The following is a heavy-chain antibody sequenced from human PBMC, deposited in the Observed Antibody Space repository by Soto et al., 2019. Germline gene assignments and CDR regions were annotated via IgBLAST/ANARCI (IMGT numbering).Heavy chain of an antibody. V-gene: IGHV3-23*01. J-gene: IGHJ4*02. CDR1: GFTFSAYA. D-gene: IGHD6-13*01. CDR2: ISGSGGAT. Sequence: EVQLLESGGGVVQPGGSLRLSCAASGFTFSAYAMSWVRQAPGKGLEWVSVISGSGGATYYAASVKGRFTISRDNSKNTLYLQMNSLRAEDTAVYYCARQEYSTTWYLKYWGQGTLVTVSS. CDR3: ARQEYSTTWYLKY.